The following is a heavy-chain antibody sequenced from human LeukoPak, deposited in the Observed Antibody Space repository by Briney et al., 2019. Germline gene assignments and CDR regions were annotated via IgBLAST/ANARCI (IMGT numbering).Heavy chain of an antibody. J-gene: IGHJ5*02. D-gene: IGHD3-10*01. V-gene: IGHV4-59*08. CDR3: ARHLEAGSSSWFDP. CDR1: GGSISSYY. Sequence: SETLSLTCTISGGSISSYYWSWIRQPPGTRLEWIGYIYYSGSTNYNPSLKSRVAISVDTSKNQFSLKLSSVTAADTAVYYCARHLEAGSSSWFDPWGQGTLVTVSS. CDR2: IYYSGST.